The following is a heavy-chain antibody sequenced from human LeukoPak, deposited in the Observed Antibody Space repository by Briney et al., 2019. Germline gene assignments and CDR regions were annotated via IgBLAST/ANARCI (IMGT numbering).Heavy chain of an antibody. V-gene: IGHV4-61*02. D-gene: IGHD3-3*01. Sequence: SQTLSLTCTVSGGSISSGSYYWSWIRQPAGKGLEWIVRIYTSGSTNYNPSLKSRVTISVDTSKNQFSLKLSSVTAADTAVYYCARYNPYYDFWSGLYYYYMDVWGKGTTVTVSS. CDR2: IYTSGST. CDR1: GGSISSGSYY. J-gene: IGHJ6*03. CDR3: ARYNPYYDFWSGLYYYYMDV.